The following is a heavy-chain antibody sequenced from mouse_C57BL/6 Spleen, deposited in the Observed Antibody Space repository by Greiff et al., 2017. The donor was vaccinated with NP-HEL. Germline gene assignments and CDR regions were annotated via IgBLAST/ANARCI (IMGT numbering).Heavy chain of an antibody. Sequence: DVKLQESEGGLVQPGSSMKLSCTASGFTFSDYYMAWVRQVPEKGLEWVANINYDGSSTYYLDSLKSRFIISRDNAKNILYLQMSSLKSEDTATYYCARDPYYYGSSSEYFDVWGTGTTVTVSS. CDR3: ARDPYYYGSSSEYFDV. CDR1: GFTFSDYY. D-gene: IGHD1-1*01. J-gene: IGHJ1*03. CDR2: INYDGSST. V-gene: IGHV5-16*01.